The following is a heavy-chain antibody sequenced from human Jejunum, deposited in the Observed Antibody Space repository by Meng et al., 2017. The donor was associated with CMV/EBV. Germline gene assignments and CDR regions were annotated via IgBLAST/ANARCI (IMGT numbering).Heavy chain of an antibody. CDR2: IYYTGST. V-gene: IGHV4-61*01. J-gene: IGHJ6*02. CDR3: VRTATVYHYYGLDV. D-gene: IGHD4-11*01. Sequence: GGSVGSGTYYWSWIRQTPGKGLEWIGYIYYTGSTNYNPSLKSRVTMSVDTSKNQFSLKLTSVTTADTAVYYCVRTATVYHYYGLDVWGQGTTVTVSS. CDR1: GGSVGSGTYY.